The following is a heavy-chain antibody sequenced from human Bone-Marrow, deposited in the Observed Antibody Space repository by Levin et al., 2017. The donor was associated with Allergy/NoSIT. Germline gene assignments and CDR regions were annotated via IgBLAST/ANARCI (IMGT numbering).Heavy chain of an antibody. Sequence: LSLTCAASGFTFSSYSMNWVRQAPGKGLEWVSSISSSSSYIYYADSVKGRFTISRDNAKNSLYLQMNSLRAEDTAVYYCARASIAVAGTRWYFDLWGRGTLVTVSS. D-gene: IGHD6-19*01. J-gene: IGHJ2*01. V-gene: IGHV3-21*01. CDR1: GFTFSSYS. CDR2: ISSSSSYI. CDR3: ARASIAVAGTRWYFDL.